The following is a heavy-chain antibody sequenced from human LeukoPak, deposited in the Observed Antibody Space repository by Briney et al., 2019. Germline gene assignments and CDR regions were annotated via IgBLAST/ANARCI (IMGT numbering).Heavy chain of an antibody. CDR1: GFTFRSYW. CDR3: ARPHCSSTSCYGHYFQH. CDR2: INSDGSST. V-gene: IGHV3-74*01. J-gene: IGHJ1*01. D-gene: IGHD2-2*01. Sequence: GGSLRLSCAASGFTFRSYWMYWVRQAPGKGLVWVSRINSDGSSTSYADSVKGRFTISRDNAKNTLYLQMNSLRAEDTAVYYCARPHCSSTSCYGHYFQHWGQGTLVTVSS.